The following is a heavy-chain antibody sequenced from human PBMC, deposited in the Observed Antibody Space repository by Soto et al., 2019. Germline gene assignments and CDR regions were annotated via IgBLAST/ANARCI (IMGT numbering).Heavy chain of an antibody. V-gene: IGHV4-31*03. J-gene: IGHJ4*02. CDR1: GGSISSGGYY. CDR3: AGDSGGDYAFDY. CDR2: IYYSGST. Sequence: QVQLQESGPGLVKPSQTLSLTCTVSGGSISSGGYYWSWIRQHPGKGLEWIGYIYYSGSTYYNPSLRSRVTISVDTSKTQFSLKLSSVTAADTAVYYCAGDSGGDYAFDYWGQGTLVTVSS. D-gene: IGHD4-17*01.